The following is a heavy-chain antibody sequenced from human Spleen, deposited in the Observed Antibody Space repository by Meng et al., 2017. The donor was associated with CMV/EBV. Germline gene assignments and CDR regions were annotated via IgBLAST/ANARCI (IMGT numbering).Heavy chain of an antibody. J-gene: IGHJ6*02. D-gene: IGHD6-13*01. Sequence: GWSLRLSYAASGFTFSSYAMHWVRQAPGKGLEYVSAISSNGGSTYYADSVKGRFTIYRDNSKNTLYLQMGSLRAEDMAVYYCARRYSSSWSRMDVWGQGTTVTVSS. CDR3: ARRYSSSWSRMDV. V-gene: IGHV3-64*02. CDR2: ISSNGGST. CDR1: GFTFSSYA.